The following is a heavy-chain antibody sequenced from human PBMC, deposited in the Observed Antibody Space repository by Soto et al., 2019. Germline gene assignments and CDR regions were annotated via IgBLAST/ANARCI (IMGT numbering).Heavy chain of an antibody. Sequence: QVQLVESVGGVVQPGGSLRLSCAASGFTFSSYGMHWVRQPPGKGLEWVAIISYEGSNKYYADSVKGRFIISRDNSNNTLYLQMNSLRAEDTGIYYCAKVRAEWLRDAFDYWGQGSLVTVSS. CDR2: ISYEGSNK. CDR1: GFTFSSYG. D-gene: IGHD5-12*01. J-gene: IGHJ4*02. CDR3: AKVRAEWLRDAFDY. V-gene: IGHV3-30*18.